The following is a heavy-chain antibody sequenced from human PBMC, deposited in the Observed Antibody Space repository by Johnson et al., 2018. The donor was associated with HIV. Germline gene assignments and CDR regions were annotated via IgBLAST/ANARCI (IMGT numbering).Heavy chain of an antibody. V-gene: IGHV3-30*04. CDR2: ISYDGTNK. Sequence: QVQLVESGGGVVQPGRSLRLSCAASGFTFSSYAMHWVRQAPGKGLEWVAVISYDGTNKYYAESVKGRFTISRDNSKNTLYLQMNSLRPEDTAVYYCAKGLSLSGGYSYDAFDIWGQGTMVTVSS. D-gene: IGHD1-26*01. J-gene: IGHJ3*02. CDR3: AKGLSLSGGYSYDAFDI. CDR1: GFTFSSYA.